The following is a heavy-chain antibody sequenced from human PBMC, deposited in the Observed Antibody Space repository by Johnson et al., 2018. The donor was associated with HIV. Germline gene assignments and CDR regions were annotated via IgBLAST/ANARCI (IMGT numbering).Heavy chain of an antibody. J-gene: IGHJ3*02. CDR3: AKDLSSGWYNAFDI. Sequence: QVQLVESGVGVVQPGRSLTLSWSASGLTFSSYGMHWVRQAPGKGLEWVAVISYDVTIKYYADSVKGLFTIARDNSKNTLYLQMNSLRADDTSVYYCAKDLSSGWYNAFDIWGQGTMVTVSS. V-gene: IGHV3-30*18. D-gene: IGHD6-19*01. CDR1: GLTFSSYG. CDR2: ISYDVTIK.